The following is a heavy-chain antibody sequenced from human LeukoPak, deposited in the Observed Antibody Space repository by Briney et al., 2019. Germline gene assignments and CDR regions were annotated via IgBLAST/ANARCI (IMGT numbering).Heavy chain of an antibody. CDR3: AKSLLWFGEFDSWFDP. CDR1: GFTFSSYA. J-gene: IGHJ5*02. V-gene: IGHV3-23*01. CDR2: ISGSGGST. Sequence: GGSLRLSCAASGFTFSSYAMSWVRQAPGKGLEWVSAISGSGGSTYYADSVKGRFTISRDNSKNTLYLQMNSLRAEDTAVYYCAKSLLWFGEFDSWFDPWGQGTLVTVSS. D-gene: IGHD3-10*01.